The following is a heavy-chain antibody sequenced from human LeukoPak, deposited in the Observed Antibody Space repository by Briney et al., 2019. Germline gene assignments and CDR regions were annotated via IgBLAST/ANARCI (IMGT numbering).Heavy chain of an antibody. V-gene: IGHV1-3*01. D-gene: IGHD4-17*01. CDR1: GDTFTSYA. CDR3: ARVGDYGDYGGAFDI. CDR2: INAGNGNT. Sequence: GASVKVSCKASGDTFTSYAMHWVRQAPGQRLEWMGWINAGNGNTKYSQKFQGRVTITRDTSASTAYMELSSLRSEDTAVYYCARVGDYGDYGGAFDIWGQGTMVTVSS. J-gene: IGHJ3*02.